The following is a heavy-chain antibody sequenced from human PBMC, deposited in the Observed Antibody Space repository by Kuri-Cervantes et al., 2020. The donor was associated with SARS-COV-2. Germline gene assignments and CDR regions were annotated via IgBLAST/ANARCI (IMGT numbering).Heavy chain of an antibody. CDR3: AKDKWVTTKFVCAFDI. J-gene: IGHJ3*02. CDR2: ISGSGGST. CDR1: GFTFDDYG. V-gene: IGHV3-23*01. Sequence: GGSLRLSCAASGFTFDDYGMSWVRQAPGKGLEWVSAISGSGGSTYYADSVKGRFTISRDNSKNTLYLQMNSLRAEDTAVYYCAKDKWVTTKFVCAFDIWGQGTMVTVSS. D-gene: IGHD4-17*01.